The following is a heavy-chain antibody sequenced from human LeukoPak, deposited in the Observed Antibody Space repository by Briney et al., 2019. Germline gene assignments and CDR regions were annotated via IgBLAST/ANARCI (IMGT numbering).Heavy chain of an antibody. Sequence: GGTLRFSCAASGFTFSSYGMSWVRQAPGKGLEWVGRVSPDGGEKDSAAPVKGRVSMSRDDSKNYLYLQMNSLETEDTAVYFCVIEGYAYGYHAFDMWGQGIMVTVSS. D-gene: IGHD5-18*01. V-gene: IGHV3-15*01. CDR1: GFTFSSYG. CDR2: VSPDGGEK. J-gene: IGHJ3*02. CDR3: VIEGYAYGYHAFDM.